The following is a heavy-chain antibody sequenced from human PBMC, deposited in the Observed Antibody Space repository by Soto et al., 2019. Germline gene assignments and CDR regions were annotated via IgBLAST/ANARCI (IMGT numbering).Heavy chain of an antibody. J-gene: IGHJ6*02. V-gene: IGHV3-74*01. Sequence: GGSLRLSCAASGFTFSSYCMNWVRQAPGKGLEWVSGISGIGVSTYYADSVQGRFTISRDNAKKTLYLQMNSLRAEDTAVYYCARYVGEWSYGMDVWGQGTTVTVSS. CDR1: GFTFSSYC. CDR2: ISGIGVST. D-gene: IGHD3-3*01. CDR3: ARYVGEWSYGMDV.